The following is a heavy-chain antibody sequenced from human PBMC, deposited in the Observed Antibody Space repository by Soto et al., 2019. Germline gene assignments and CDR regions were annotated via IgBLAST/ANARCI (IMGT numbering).Heavy chain of an antibody. J-gene: IGHJ5*02. V-gene: IGHV4-30-4*01. CDR1: GGSISSGIYY. CDR3: ARTRGGYNSAFDP. D-gene: IGHD5-12*01. CDR2: IFYSGTT. Sequence: QVQLQESGPGLVKPSQTLSLTCIVSGGSISSGIYYWSWIRQPPGKGLEWIGYIFYSGTTYYNPSLKSRVTISVDTSRNQFSLKLSSVTAADTAMDYCARTRGGYNSAFDPWGQGTLVPVSS.